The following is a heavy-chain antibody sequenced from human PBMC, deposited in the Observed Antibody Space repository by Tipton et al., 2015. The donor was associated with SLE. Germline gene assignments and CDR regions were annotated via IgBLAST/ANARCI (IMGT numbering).Heavy chain of an antibody. D-gene: IGHD3-22*01. CDR1: GGSFSGYY. CDR2: INHSGST. CDR3: ARGSDRSGYFGAVDS. J-gene: IGHJ3*02. V-gene: IGHV4-34*01. Sequence: TLSLTCAVYGGSFSGYYWTWIRQTPGKGLEWIGEINHSGSTNYNPSLKSRVTISVHTSKNQFSLKLGSVTAADTAMYYCARGSDRSGYFGAVDSWGQGATVTVSS.